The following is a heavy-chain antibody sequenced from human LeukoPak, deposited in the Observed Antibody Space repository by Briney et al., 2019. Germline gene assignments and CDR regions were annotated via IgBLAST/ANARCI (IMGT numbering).Heavy chain of an antibody. CDR1: GFTFSSYG. D-gene: IGHD1/OR15-1a*01. Sequence: GSLRLSCAASGFTFSSYGMSWVRQPPGKGLEWIGTHSHSGSAYYNPSLRSRITMSLDTSENQLSLKLYSVTAADTAIYYCARYQTGTMFAVWGQGTLVTVSS. J-gene: IGHJ4*02. V-gene: IGHV4-59*10. CDR3: ARYQTGTMFAV. CDR2: HSHSGSA.